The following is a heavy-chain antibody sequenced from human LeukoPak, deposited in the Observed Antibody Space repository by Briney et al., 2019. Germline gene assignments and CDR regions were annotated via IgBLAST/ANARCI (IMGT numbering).Heavy chain of an antibody. CDR2: IKSKTDGGTT. D-gene: IGHD2-21*02. CDR3: TIRLYCGGDCQIGDY. CDR1: GFTFSNAW. J-gene: IGHJ4*02. Sequence: GGSLRLSCAASGFTFSNAWMSWVRQAPGKGLEWVGRIKSKTDGGTTDYAAPVKGRFTISRDDSKNTLYLQMNSLKTEDTAVYYCTIRLYCGGDCQIGDYWGQGTLVTVSS. V-gene: IGHV3-15*01.